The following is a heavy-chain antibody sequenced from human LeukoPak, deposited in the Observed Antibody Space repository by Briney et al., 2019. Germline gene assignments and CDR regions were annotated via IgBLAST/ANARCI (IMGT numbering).Heavy chain of an antibody. CDR1: GGTFSSYG. CDR3: ARGYYYGSGSRNWFDP. V-gene: IGHV1-8*03. J-gene: IGHJ5*02. D-gene: IGHD3-10*01. Sequence: GASVKVSCKASGGTFSSYGINWVRQAPGQGLEWMGWMNPNSGNTGYAQKFQGRVTITRNTSISTAYMELSSLRSEDTAVYYCARGYYYGSGSRNWFDPWGQGTLVTVSS. CDR2: MNPNSGNT.